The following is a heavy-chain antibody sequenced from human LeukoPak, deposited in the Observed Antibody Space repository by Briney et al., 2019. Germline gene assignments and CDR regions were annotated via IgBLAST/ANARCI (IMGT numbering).Heavy chain of an antibody. V-gene: IGHV3-33*08. D-gene: IGHD4-11*01. CDR1: GFTFSNAW. CDR3: ARDAQRGFDYSNSLEY. CDR2: IWSDGSNR. J-gene: IGHJ4*01. Sequence: PGGSLRLSCAASGFTFSNAWMSWVRQAPGKGLEWVAVIWSDGSNRFYAGSVKGRFTISRDNSQNTVFLQMNSLRAEDTAMYYCARDAQRGFDYSNSLEYWGHGTLVTVSS.